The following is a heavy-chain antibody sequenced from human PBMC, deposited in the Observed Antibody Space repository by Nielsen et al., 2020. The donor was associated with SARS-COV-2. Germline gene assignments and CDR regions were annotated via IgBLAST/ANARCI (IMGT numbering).Heavy chain of an antibody. CDR3: ARVQTPQLLWFGELGFDP. J-gene: IGHJ5*02. CDR1: GGSISSYY. Sequence: SETLSLTCTVSGGSISSYYWSWIRQPPGKGLEWIGYIYYSGNTKYNPSLKSRVTISVDTSKRQFSLKLNSVTAADTAVYYCARVQTPQLLWFGELGFDPWGQGTLVTVSS. D-gene: IGHD3-10*01. CDR2: IYYSGNT. V-gene: IGHV4-59*01.